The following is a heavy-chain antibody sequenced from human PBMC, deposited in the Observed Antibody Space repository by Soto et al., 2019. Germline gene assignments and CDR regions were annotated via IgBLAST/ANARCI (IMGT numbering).Heavy chain of an antibody. D-gene: IGHD3-3*01. J-gene: IGHJ4*02. V-gene: IGHV3-21*01. Sequence: GGSLRLSCAASGFTFDDYAMHWVRQAPGKGLEWVSGISSSSSYIYYADSVKGRFTISRDNAKNSLYLQMNSLRAEDTAVYYCAREGLRFLEWLSAIDYWGQGTLVTVSS. CDR2: ISSSSSYI. CDR1: GFTFDDYA. CDR3: AREGLRFLEWLSAIDY.